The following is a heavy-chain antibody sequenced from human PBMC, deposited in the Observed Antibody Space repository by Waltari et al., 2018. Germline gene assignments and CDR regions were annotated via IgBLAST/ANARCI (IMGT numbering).Heavy chain of an antibody. J-gene: IGHJ5*02. V-gene: IGHV4-34*01. CDR1: GGSFSGYY. CDR3: ARGPTSRLRLVFGYRFDP. CDR2: ISHRGRT. D-gene: IGHD3-3*01. Sequence: QVQLQQWGAGLLKPSETLSPTCAVYGGSFSGYYWSWIRQPPGKGRGWIGEISHRGRTNSHPALKSRVTISLDTSKNQFSLKLSSVTAADTAVYYCARGPTSRLRLVFGYRFDPWGQGTLVTVSS.